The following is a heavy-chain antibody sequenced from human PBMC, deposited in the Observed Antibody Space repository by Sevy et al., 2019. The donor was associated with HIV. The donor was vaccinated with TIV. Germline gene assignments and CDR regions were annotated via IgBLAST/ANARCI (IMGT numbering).Heavy chain of an antibody. V-gene: IGHV3-7*01. CDR1: GFTFSSSS. J-gene: IGHJ4*02. D-gene: IGHD6-13*01. CDR3: ARFVSLGY. CDR2: ISQGGSEE. Sequence: GGSLRLSCAASGFTFSSSSMTWVRQAPGKGLEWVATISQGGSEEYYVDSVNGRFTISRDNAKNSLYLQMHSLSAVDTAVYFCARFVSLGYWGQGTLVTVSS.